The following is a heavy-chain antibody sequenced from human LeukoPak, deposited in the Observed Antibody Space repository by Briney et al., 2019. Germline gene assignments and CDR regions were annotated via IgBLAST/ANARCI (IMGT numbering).Heavy chain of an antibody. Sequence: GGSLRLSCAASGFTFSSYAMSWVRQAPGKGLEWVSGLSGSGSSTYYADSVKGRFTVSRDNSKNTLYLQMNSLRAEDTAVYYCAKDSYSSRRFDYWGQGTLVTVSS. CDR2: LSGSGSST. CDR3: AKDSYSSRRFDY. J-gene: IGHJ4*02. D-gene: IGHD6-13*01. V-gene: IGHV3-23*01. CDR1: GFTFSSYA.